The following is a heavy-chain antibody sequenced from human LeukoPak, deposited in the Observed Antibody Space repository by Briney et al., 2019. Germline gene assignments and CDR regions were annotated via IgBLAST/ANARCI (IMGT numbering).Heavy chain of an antibody. CDR3: ARALGYCSSTSCRGAFDI. Sequence: SETLSLTCTVSGGSISSYYWSWIRQPAGKGLEWIGRIYTSGSTNYNPSLKSRVTMSVGTSKNQFSLKLSSVTAADTAVYYCARALGYCSSTSCRGAFDIWGQGTMVTVSS. D-gene: IGHD2-2*01. CDR2: IYTSGST. V-gene: IGHV4-4*07. CDR1: GGSISSYY. J-gene: IGHJ3*02.